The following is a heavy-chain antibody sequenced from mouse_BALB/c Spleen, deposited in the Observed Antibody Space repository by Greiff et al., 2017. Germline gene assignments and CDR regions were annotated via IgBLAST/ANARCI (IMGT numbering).Heavy chain of an antibody. D-gene: IGHD1-1*01. Sequence: QVQLQQSGAELVRPGTSVKVSCKASGYAFTNYLIEWVKQRPGQGLEWIGVINPGSGGTNYNEKFKGKATLTADKSSSTAYMQLSSLTSDDSAVYFCARSLYYGSSEGYYAMDDWGQGTSVTVSS. CDR3: ARSLYYGSSEGYYAMDD. V-gene: IGHV1-54*03. J-gene: IGHJ4*01. CDR1: GYAFTNYL. CDR2: INPGSGGT.